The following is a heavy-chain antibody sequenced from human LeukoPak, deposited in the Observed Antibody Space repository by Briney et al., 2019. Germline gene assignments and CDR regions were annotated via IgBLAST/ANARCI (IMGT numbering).Heavy chain of an antibody. CDR1: GGSIRSYY. V-gene: IGHV4-59*01. CDR2: IYYSGST. CDR3: ARVTGYIIEDYFDY. D-gene: IGHD6-13*01. J-gene: IGHJ4*02. Sequence: SETLSLTCTVSGGSIRSYYWSWIRQPPGKGLEWIAYIYYSGSTNYNPSLKSRVTISVDTSKKQFSLKLSSVTAADTAVYYCARVTGYIIEDYFDYWGQGTLVTVSS.